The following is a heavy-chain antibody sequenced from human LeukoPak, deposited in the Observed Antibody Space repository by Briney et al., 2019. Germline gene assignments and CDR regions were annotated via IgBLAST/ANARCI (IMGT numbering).Heavy chain of an antibody. Sequence: HSGGSLRLSCAASGFTFSIYEMNWVRQAPGKGLEWVAVISYDGSIKYFAGSVKGRFTISRDNSKNTLYLQMNSLRAEDTAVYYCAKDGVIYCRSTSCSYFDYWGQGTLVTVSS. D-gene: IGHD2-2*01. V-gene: IGHV3-30*18. J-gene: IGHJ4*02. CDR2: ISYDGSIK. CDR1: GFTFSIYE. CDR3: AKDGVIYCRSTSCSYFDY.